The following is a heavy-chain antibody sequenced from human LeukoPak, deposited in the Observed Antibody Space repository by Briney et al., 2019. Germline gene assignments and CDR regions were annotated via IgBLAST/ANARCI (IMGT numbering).Heavy chain of an antibody. Sequence: GRCLRVSCVHPGFTPSSSWICWGRQALGKGVGCVAKIKQDGGEKYYVESVWRRFTISRETAKNSLYLRINSLRAEDRAVYYCAIDPGVIDYDYWGQRTLVTVS. V-gene: IGHV3-7*05. CDR1: GFTPSSSW. CDR3: AIDPGVIDYDY. CDR2: IKQDGGEK. J-gene: IGHJ4*02. D-gene: IGHD3-16*02.